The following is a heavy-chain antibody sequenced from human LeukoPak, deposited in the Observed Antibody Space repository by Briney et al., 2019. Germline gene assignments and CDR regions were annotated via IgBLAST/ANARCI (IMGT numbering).Heavy chain of an antibody. CDR1: GFTFSSYG. V-gene: IGHV3-30*18. D-gene: IGHD3-22*01. Sequence: GRSLRLSCAASGFTFSSYGMHWVRQAPGKGLEWVAVISYDGSNKCYADSVKGRFTISRDNSKNTLYLQMNSLRAEDTAVYYCAKQMGHYYDSSGYLDAFDIWGQGTMVTVSS. CDR2: ISYDGSNK. CDR3: AKQMGHYYDSSGYLDAFDI. J-gene: IGHJ3*02.